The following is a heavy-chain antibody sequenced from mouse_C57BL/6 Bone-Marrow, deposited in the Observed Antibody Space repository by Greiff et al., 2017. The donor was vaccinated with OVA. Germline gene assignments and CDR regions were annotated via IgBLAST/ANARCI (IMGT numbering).Heavy chain of an antibody. Sequence: QVQLQQSGAELVRPGASVKLSCKASGYTFASYGISWVKQRPGQGLEWIGEIYPRSGNTYYNEKFKGKATLTADKSSSTAYMELRSLTSEDSAVYFCAREGYDYGSRAWFAYWGQGTLVTVSA. V-gene: IGHV1-81*01. CDR2: IYPRSGNT. CDR1: GYTFASYG. D-gene: IGHD1-1*01. CDR3: AREGYDYGSRAWFAY. J-gene: IGHJ3*01.